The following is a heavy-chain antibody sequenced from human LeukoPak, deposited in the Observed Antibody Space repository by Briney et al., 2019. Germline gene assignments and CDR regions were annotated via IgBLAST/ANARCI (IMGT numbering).Heavy chain of an antibody. V-gene: IGHV4-59*02. CDR1: GVPVTADY. CDR3: ARNRGGYYDFWSGYYPNWFDP. CDR2: IYHSGST. Sequence: SETLSLTCTISGVPVTADYWSWIRRPPGKGLEWIGYIYHSGSTNYNPSLQSRVSMSLDRSKSQLSLNLTSVTAADTAVYFCARNRGGYYDFWSGYYPNWFDPWGQGILVTVSS. D-gene: IGHD3-3*01. J-gene: IGHJ5*02.